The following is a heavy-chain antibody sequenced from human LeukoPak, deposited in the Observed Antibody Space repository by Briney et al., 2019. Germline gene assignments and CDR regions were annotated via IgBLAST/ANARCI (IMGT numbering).Heavy chain of an antibody. CDR2: ISGFCGST. J-gene: IGHJ4*02. CDR1: GYTFTSYA. Sequence: GASVKVSCKASGYTFTSYAMHWVRQAPGQRLEWMGWISGFCGSTHYAQKFQGRVTMTTDTSTNTGYMELRSLRSDDTAVYYCARMEAATLYFGDLPNFDYWGQGTLVTVSS. CDR3: ARMEAATLYFGDLPNFDY. V-gene: IGHV1-3*01. D-gene: IGHD3-10*01.